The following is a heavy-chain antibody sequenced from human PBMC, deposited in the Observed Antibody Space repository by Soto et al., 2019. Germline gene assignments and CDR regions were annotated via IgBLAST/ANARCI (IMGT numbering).Heavy chain of an antibody. Sequence: PGGSLRLSCAASGFTFSSYAMSWVRQAPGRGLEWVSIISGNGGSTYYAASVKGRFTISRGNTKNTLYLQMDSLTAEDTAVYYCAKGSEFSNSYTLDFDFWGQGALVTVSS. J-gene: IGHJ4*02. D-gene: IGHD6-6*01. CDR1: GFTFSSYA. V-gene: IGHV3-23*01. CDR2: ISGNGGST. CDR3: AKGSEFSNSYTLDFDF.